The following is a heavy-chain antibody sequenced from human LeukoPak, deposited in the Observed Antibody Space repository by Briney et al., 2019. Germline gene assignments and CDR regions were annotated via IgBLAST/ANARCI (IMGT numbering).Heavy chain of an antibody. CDR1: GFTFSSFS. CDR2: ISSSSSPV. CDR3: ARDLISGAYTFDY. V-gene: IGHV3-48*02. Sequence: GGSLRPSCAASGFTFSSFSMNWVRQAPGKGLEWVSYISSSSSPVYYADSVRGRFTISRDNAKNSLYLQMDSLRDEDTAVYYCARDLISGAYTFDYWGQGTLVTVSS. J-gene: IGHJ4*02. D-gene: IGHD2-2*02.